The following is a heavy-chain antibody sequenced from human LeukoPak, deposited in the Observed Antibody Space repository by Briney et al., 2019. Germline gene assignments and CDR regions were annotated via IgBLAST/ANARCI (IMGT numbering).Heavy chain of an antibody. CDR1: GFTFNSYS. D-gene: IGHD5-12*01. CDR2: ISSSSSYI. V-gene: IGHV3-21*01. CDR3: ARDAVATIEGGELNWFDP. J-gene: IGHJ5*02. Sequence: GGSLRLSCAASGFTFNSYSMNWVRQAPGKGLEWVSSISSSSSYIYYADSVKGRFTISRDNAKNSLCLQMNSLRAEDTAVYYCARDAVATIEGGELNWFDPWGQGTLVTVSS.